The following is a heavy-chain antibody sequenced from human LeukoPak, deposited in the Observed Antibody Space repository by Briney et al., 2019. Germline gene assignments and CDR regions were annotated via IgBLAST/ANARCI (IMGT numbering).Heavy chain of an antibody. J-gene: IGHJ4*02. CDR2: INPNSGVT. CDR1: GYTFNSYY. D-gene: IGHD6-13*01. CDR3: ARGVIFPGYSSSWCFDY. Sequence: GASVKVSCKASGYTFNSYYIHWVRQAPGQGLEWMGWINPNSGVTNYAQNFQGRVTMTRDTSISTAYMELSSLRSDDTAVYYCARGVIFPGYSSSWCFDYWGQGSLVTVSS. V-gene: IGHV1-2*02.